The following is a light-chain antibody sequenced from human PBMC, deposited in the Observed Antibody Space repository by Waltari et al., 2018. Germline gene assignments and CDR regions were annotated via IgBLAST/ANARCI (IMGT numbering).Light chain of an antibody. CDR3: CSYAGRGTYV. J-gene: IGLJ1*01. CDR1: CSDVGHYHL. CDR2: EVI. V-gene: IGLV2-23*02. Sequence: QSSLTQPASVSGTPGQSITISCTATCSDVGHYHLLSWYQQHPGKAPKLLVCEVIKRPSGVSSRFSGSKSGNTASLTISGLQAEDEADYYCCSYAGRGTYVFGSGTKVTVL.